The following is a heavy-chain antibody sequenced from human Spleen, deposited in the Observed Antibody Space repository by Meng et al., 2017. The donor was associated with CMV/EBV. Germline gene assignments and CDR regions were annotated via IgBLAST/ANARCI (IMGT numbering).Heavy chain of an antibody. D-gene: IGHD2-15*01. J-gene: IGHJ4*02. Sequence: GESLKISCAASGFTFSDYYMSWIRQAPGKGLEWVSYISSSGSSIYYADSVKGRFTISRDNSKNTLYLQMNSLRAEDTAMYYCAKGHIYCSGVSCHPDYWGQGTLVTVSS. CDR2: ISSSGSSI. V-gene: IGHV3-11*04. CDR3: AKGHIYCSGVSCHPDY. CDR1: GFTFSDYY.